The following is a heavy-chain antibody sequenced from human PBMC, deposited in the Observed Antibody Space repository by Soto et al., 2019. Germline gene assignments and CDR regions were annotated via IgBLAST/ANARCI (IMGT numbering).Heavy chain of an antibody. D-gene: IGHD6-6*01. CDR1: GFTFSSYG. V-gene: IGHV3-30*03. CDR3: ASHSDVYSSSYYYGMDV. Sequence: GGSLTLSCAASGFTFSSYGMHWARQAPGKWRDWVSVISYDGNNKYYANSVKGGFTISRDNSKNTLYLQMNSLRAEDTAVYYCASHSDVYSSSYYYGMDVWGQGXTVTVPS. J-gene: IGHJ6*02. CDR2: ISYDGNNK.